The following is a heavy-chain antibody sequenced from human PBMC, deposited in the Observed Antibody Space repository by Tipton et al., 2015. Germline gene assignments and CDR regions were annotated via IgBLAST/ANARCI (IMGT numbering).Heavy chain of an antibody. V-gene: IGHV1-69*01. Sequence: QSGPEVKKPGSSMKVSCKASGGTFSNYVISWVRQAPGQGLEWIGGIIPIFGTSNCAQKFQGRVTITADESTSTGYMELSSLRSEDTAVYYCARIYGMDVWGQGSTVTVSS. CDR2: IIPIFGTS. CDR1: GGTFSNYV. CDR3: ARIYGMDV. J-gene: IGHJ6*02.